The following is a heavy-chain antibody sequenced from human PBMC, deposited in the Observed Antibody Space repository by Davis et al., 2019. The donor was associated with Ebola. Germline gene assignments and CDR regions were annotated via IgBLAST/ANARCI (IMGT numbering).Heavy chain of an antibody. CDR3: VRPGSGSYTPDVDY. J-gene: IGHJ4*02. Sequence: GESLKISCAASGFNFGDYAMHWVRQAPGKGLEWVSLLSAHGESTYYADSVKGRFTISRDNINKSLYLQMNSLRTEDTAFYYCVRPGSGSYTPDVDYWGQGTLVTVSS. D-gene: IGHD3-10*01. CDR2: LSAHGEST. V-gene: IGHV3-43*02. CDR1: GFNFGDYA.